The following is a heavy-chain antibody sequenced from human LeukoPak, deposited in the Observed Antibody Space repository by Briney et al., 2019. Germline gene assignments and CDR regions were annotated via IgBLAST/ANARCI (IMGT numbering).Heavy chain of an antibody. Sequence: PGGTLRLSCAASGFTFSSYGMSWVRQAPGKGLEWVSAISGSGGSTYYADSVKGRFTISRDNSKNTLYLQMNSLRAEDTAVYYCAKDIFRIVGATPGGYWGQGTLVTVSS. CDR3: AKDIFRIVGATPGGY. J-gene: IGHJ4*02. CDR1: GFTFSSYG. V-gene: IGHV3-23*01. D-gene: IGHD1-26*01. CDR2: ISGSGGST.